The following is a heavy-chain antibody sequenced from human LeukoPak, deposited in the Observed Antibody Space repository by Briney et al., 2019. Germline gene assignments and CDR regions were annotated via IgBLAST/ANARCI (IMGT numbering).Heavy chain of an antibody. CDR3: ARALVPTIAARRDYFDY. V-gene: IGHV1-69*04. Sequence: GASVKVSCKASGYTFTSYGISWVRQAPGQGLEWMGSIIPILGIANYAQKFQGRVTITADKSTSTAYMELSSLRSEDTAVYYCARALVPTIAARRDYFDYWGQGTLVTVSS. J-gene: IGHJ4*02. CDR2: IIPILGIA. CDR1: GYTFTSYG. D-gene: IGHD6-6*01.